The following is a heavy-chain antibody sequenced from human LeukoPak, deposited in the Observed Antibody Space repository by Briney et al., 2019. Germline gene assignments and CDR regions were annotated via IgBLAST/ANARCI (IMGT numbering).Heavy chain of an antibody. CDR2: IKQDGSER. V-gene: IGHV3-7*01. CDR3: ARSLLDGDAFDI. D-gene: IGHD1-1*01. J-gene: IGHJ3*02. CDR1: GFTFSSYW. Sequence: PGGSLRLSCAASGFTFSSYWMSWVRQAPGKGLEWVANIKQDGSERNYVDSVKGRFTISRDNAKNSLFLQMNSLRAEDTAVYYCARSLLDGDAFDIWGQGTMVTVSS.